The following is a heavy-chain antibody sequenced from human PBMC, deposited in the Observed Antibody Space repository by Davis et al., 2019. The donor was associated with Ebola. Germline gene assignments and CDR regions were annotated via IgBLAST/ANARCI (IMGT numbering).Heavy chain of an antibody. J-gene: IGHJ4*02. V-gene: IGHV4-34*01. Sequence: MPSETLSLTCAVYGGSFSGYYWSWIRQPPGKGLEWIREINHSGSTNYSPSLKSRVTISIDTSKNQFSLRLNSVAAADTAVYYCARGDFRGNERDYWGQGTLVTVSS. D-gene: IGHD4-23*01. CDR3: ARGDFRGNERDY. CDR2: INHSGST. CDR1: GGSFSGYY.